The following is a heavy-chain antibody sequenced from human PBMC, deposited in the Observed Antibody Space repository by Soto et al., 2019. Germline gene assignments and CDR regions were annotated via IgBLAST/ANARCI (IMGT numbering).Heavy chain of an antibody. J-gene: IGHJ4*02. CDR2: INPSGGST. Sequence: ASVKVSCKASGYTFTSYYMHWVRQAPGQGLEWMGIINPSGGSTSYAQKFQGRVTMTRDTSTSTVYMELSSLRSEDTAVYYCARGAIKEYFESLFRERDYWGQGTLVTVSS. D-gene: IGHD3-9*01. CDR3: ARGAIKEYFESLFRERDY. CDR1: GYTFTSYY. V-gene: IGHV1-46*01.